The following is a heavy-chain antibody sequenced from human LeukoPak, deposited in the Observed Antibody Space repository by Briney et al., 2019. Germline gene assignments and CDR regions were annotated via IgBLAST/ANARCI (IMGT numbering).Heavy chain of an antibody. CDR3: ATIDY. CDR2: ISYDGSNK. V-gene: IGHV3-30*14. J-gene: IGHJ4*02. Sequence: GGSLRLSCAASGFTFSSYAMHWVRQAPGKGLEWVAVISYDGSNKYYADSVKGRFTISRDNSKNTLYLQMNSLRAEDTAVYYCATIDYWGQGTLVTVSS. CDR1: GFTFSSYA.